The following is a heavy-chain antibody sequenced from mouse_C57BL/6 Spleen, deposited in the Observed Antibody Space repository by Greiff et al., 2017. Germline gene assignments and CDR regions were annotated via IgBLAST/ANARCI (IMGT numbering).Heavy chain of an antibody. CDR3: ARRGSNFFFDY. V-gene: IGHV1-18*01. Sequence: DVKLVESGPELVKPGASVKIPCKASGYTFTDYNMDWVKQSHGKSLEWIGDINPNNGGTIYNQKFKGKATLTVDKSSSTAYMELRSLTSEDTAVYYCARRGSNFFFDYWGQGTTLTVSS. D-gene: IGHD2-5*01. J-gene: IGHJ2*01. CDR1: GYTFTDYN. CDR2: INPNNGGT.